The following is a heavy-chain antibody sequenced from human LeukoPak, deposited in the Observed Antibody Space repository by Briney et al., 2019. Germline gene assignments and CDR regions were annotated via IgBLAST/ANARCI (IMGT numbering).Heavy chain of an antibody. J-gene: IGHJ1*01. V-gene: IGHV1-18*04. Sequence: GASVKVSCKTSGYTFTSYYMHWVRQAPGQGLEWMGWISAYNGNTNYAQKLQGRVTMTTDTSTSTAYMELRSLRSDDTAVYYCARDREIAANPLEHWGQGTLVTVSS. CDR2: ISAYNGNT. CDR1: GYTFTSYY. D-gene: IGHD6-25*01. CDR3: ARDREIAANPLEH.